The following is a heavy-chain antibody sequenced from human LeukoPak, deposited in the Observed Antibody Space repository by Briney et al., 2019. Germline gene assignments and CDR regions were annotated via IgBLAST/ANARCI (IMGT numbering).Heavy chain of an antibody. Sequence: GGSLRLSCAASGFTFSSYSMNWVRQAPGKGLEWVSYISSSSSTIYYADSVKGRFTISRDNAKNSLYLQMNSLRAEDTAVYYCARAPNYDFWSGYPNNWFDPWGQGTLVTVSS. CDR3: ARAPNYDFWSGYPNNWFDP. V-gene: IGHV3-48*01. J-gene: IGHJ5*02. D-gene: IGHD3-3*01. CDR1: GFTFSSYS. CDR2: ISSSSSTI.